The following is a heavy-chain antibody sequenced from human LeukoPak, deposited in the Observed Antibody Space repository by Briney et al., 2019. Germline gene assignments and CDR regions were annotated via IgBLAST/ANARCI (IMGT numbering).Heavy chain of an antibody. J-gene: IGHJ3*02. Sequence: ASVKVSCKASGYTFTGYYMHWVRQAPGQGLEWVGWISAYTGNTDYAQHFQGRVTMTTDTSTSTAYMELRSLRSDDTAVYYCARDRGYYDSSGSYAFDIWGLGTLVTVSS. CDR2: ISAYTGNT. D-gene: IGHD3-22*01. CDR3: ARDRGYYDSSGSYAFDI. CDR1: GYTFTGYY. V-gene: IGHV1-18*04.